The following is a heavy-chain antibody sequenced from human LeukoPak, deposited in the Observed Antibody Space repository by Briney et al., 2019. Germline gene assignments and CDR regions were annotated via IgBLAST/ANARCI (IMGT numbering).Heavy chain of an antibody. V-gene: IGHV4-59*08. D-gene: IGHD3-22*01. CDR2: VYYSGST. CDR3: ARLTYNYDSSGYYGLYGMDV. J-gene: IGHJ6*02. CDR1: GGSISSYY. Sequence: SETLSLTCTVSGGSISSYYWSWIRQPPGKGLEWIGYVYYSGSTNYNPSHKSRVTISVDTSKNQFSLKLSSVTAAVTAVYYCARLTYNYDSSGYYGLYGMDVWGQGTTVTVSS.